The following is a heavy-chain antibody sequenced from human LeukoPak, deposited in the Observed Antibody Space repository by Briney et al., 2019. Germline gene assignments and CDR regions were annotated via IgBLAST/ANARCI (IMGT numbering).Heavy chain of an antibody. CDR3: VRGTGY. Sequence: GGSLRLSCSVSGFTFSTYVMHWVRQAPGKGLEYVSAISSNGDNTYYVDSVKGRFTISRDNSKNTLYLQMSSLRADDTAVYYCVRGTGYWGQGTLVTVSS. CDR1: GFTFSTYV. CDR2: ISSNGDNT. J-gene: IGHJ4*02. V-gene: IGHV3-64D*06.